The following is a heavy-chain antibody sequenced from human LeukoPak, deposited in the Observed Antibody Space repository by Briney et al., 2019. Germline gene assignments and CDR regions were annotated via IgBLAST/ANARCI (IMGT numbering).Heavy chain of an antibody. CDR3: ARLASGLDDGLDR. Sequence: SPTLSLTFAISGDSVSINSAGWSWIRQSPSRGLEWLGSTYYRYKWYNDYAVCVESRITINPYTSKNQFSLHLNSVTPEGTAVYYYARLASGLDDGLDRWGQGILVTVSS. CDR1: GDSVSINSAG. J-gene: IGHJ5*02. D-gene: IGHD6-19*01. CDR2: TYYRYKWYN. V-gene: IGHV6-1*01.